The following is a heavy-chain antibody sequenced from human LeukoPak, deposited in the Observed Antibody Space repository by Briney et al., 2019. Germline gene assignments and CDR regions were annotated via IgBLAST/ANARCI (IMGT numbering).Heavy chain of an antibody. CDR1: GGSISSGFYY. V-gene: IGHV4-61*02. Sequence: KTSETLSLTCTVSGGSISSGFYYWSWIRQPAGKGLEWIGRIYISGSTNYNPSLKSRVTISVDTSKNQFSLKLSSVTAADTAVYYCARHRYYGSGSYSTPFDYWGQGTLVTVSS. D-gene: IGHD3-10*01. CDR2: IYISGST. CDR3: ARHRYYGSGSYSTPFDY. J-gene: IGHJ4*02.